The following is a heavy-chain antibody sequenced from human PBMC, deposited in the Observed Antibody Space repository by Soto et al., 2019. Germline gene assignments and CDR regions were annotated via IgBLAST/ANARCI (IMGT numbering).Heavy chain of an antibody. CDR2: IYYSGST. Sequence: QVQLQESGPGLVKPSQTLSLTCTVSGGSISSGGYYWSWIRQHPGKGLEWIGYIYYSGSTYYNPSLKSRVTISVDTSKNQFSLKLSSVTAADTAVYYCAREGLNLYYDSSGYSDWGQGTLVTVSS. J-gene: IGHJ4*02. CDR1: GGSISSGGYY. D-gene: IGHD3-22*01. CDR3: AREGLNLYYDSSGYSD. V-gene: IGHV4-31*03.